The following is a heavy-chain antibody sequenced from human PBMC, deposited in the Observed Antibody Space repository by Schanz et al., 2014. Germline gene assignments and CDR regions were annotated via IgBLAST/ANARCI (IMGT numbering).Heavy chain of an antibody. V-gene: IGHV3-23*01. CDR1: GFTFSAYA. CDR3: ANNWNLDD. Sequence: EVQLLESGGGLVQPGGSLRLSCAASGFTFSAYAMTWVGQIPGKGLEWVSAISAIGGTTYYADSEKGRFTIARDNSKNTLYLQMTSQRAEDTAVYYGANNWNLDDGGQGTLVTVSA. D-gene: IGHD1-20*01. CDR2: ISAIGGTT. J-gene: IGHJ4*02.